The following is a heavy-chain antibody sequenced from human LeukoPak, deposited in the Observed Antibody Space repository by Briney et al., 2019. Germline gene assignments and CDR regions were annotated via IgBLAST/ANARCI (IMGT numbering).Heavy chain of an antibody. CDR3: AKLCVGYYPDAFDI. CDR1: GFTFSSYS. CDR2: ISSSSSYI. J-gene: IGHJ3*02. Sequence: PGGSLRLSCAASGFTFSSYSMNWVRQAPGKGLEWVSSISSSSSYIYYADSVKGRFTVSRDNAKNSLYLQMNSLRAEDTAVYYCAKLCVGYYPDAFDIWGQGTMVTVSS. D-gene: IGHD3-22*01. V-gene: IGHV3-21*01.